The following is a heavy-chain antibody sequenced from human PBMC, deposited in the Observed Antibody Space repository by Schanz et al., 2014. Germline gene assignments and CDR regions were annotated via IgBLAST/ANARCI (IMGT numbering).Heavy chain of an antibody. J-gene: IGHJ6*03. V-gene: IGHV3-48*01. Sequence: VQLVESGGDLVKPGGSLRLSCEASGFTFSNYGMNWVRQAPEKGLEWVSYISSSSGTIYYADSVKGRFTISRDNAKNLLYLQMNGLRAEDTAVYFCARQGTTRFQYYMDVWGEGTSVFVS. CDR3: ARQGTTRFQYYMDV. CDR2: ISSSSGTI. D-gene: IGHD1-1*01. CDR1: GFTFSNYG.